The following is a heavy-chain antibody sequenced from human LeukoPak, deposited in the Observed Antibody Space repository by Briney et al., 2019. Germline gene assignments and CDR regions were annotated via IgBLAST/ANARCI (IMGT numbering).Heavy chain of an antibody. V-gene: IGHV1-2*02. Sequence: ASVKVSCKASGYTFTGYYMHWVRQAPGQGLEWMGWINPNSGGTNYAQKFQDRVTMTRDTSISTAYMELSSLRSDDTAMYYCARSSREFSGSYLDWFDPWGQGTLVTVSS. CDR3: ARSSREFSGSYLDWFDP. CDR1: GYTFTGYY. CDR2: INPNSGGT. D-gene: IGHD1-26*01. J-gene: IGHJ5*02.